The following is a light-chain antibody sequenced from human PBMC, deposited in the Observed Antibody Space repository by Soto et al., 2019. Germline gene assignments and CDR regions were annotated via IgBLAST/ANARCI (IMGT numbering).Light chain of an antibody. Sequence: EIVLTQSPGTLSLSPGERATLSCRASQSINSNYLVWYQQKPGQAPRILIYGTSSRATGIPDRFSGRGSGTDFTLTISRLEPEDFAVYYCQHYGSSPLFTFGPGTKVDIK. V-gene: IGKV3-20*01. J-gene: IGKJ3*01. CDR3: QHYGSSPLFT. CDR1: QSINSNY. CDR2: GTS.